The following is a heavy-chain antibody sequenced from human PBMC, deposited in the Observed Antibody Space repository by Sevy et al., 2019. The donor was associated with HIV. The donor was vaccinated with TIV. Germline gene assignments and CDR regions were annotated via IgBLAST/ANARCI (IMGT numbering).Heavy chain of an antibody. CDR3: ARALAAAASY. D-gene: IGHD6-25*01. CDR1: GFTFSSYW. Sequence: GGSLRLSCAASGFTFSSYWMNWVRQAPGKGLEWVANIKQDGSEKYYVDSVTGRFTISRDNAKNSMHLQMNSLRAEDTAVYYCARALAAAASYWGQGTLVTVSS. J-gene: IGHJ4*02. V-gene: IGHV3-7*01. CDR2: IKQDGSEK.